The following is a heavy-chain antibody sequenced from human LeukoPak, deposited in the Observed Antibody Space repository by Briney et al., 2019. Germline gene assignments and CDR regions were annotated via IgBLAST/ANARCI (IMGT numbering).Heavy chain of an antibody. D-gene: IGHD6-13*01. Sequence: GESLKISCRGSGYSFINYWIGWVRQMPGKGLERMGIIYPGDSDTRYSPSFQGQVTISADKSISTAYLQWGSLKASDTAMYYCARPLTGSSSDAFDIWGQGTMVTVSS. CDR2: IYPGDSDT. J-gene: IGHJ3*02. CDR1: GYSFINYW. V-gene: IGHV5-51*01. CDR3: ARPLTGSSSDAFDI.